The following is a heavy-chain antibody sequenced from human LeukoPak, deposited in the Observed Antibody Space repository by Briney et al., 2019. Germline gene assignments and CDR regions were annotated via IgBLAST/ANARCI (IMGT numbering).Heavy chain of an antibody. CDR1: GYSISSGYY. V-gene: IGHV4-38-2*02. D-gene: IGHD3-16*01. J-gene: IGHJ4*02. CDR3: ARVSPSVMITFGGVAYYFDY. CDR2: IYHSGST. Sequence: PETLSLTCTVSGYSISSGYYWGWIRQPPGKGLEWIGSIYHSGSTYYNPSLKSRVTISVDTSKNQFSLKLSSVTAADTAVYYCARVSPSVMITFGGVAYYFDYWGQGTLVTVSS.